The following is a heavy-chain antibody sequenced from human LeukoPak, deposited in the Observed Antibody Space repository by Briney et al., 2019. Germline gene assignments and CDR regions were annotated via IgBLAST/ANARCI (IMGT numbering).Heavy chain of an antibody. Sequence: RAGGSLRLSCAASGLTVSSNYMSWVRQAPGKGLEWVSVIYSGGSTYYADSVKGRFTISRDNSKNTLYLQMNSLRAEDTAVYYCARDSHYYYGMDVWGQGTTVTVSS. J-gene: IGHJ6*02. CDR3: ARDSHYYYGMDV. CDR2: IYSGGST. V-gene: IGHV3-66*01. CDR1: GLTVSSNY.